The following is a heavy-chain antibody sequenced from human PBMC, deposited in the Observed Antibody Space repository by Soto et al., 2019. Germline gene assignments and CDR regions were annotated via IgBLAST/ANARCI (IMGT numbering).Heavy chain of an antibody. CDR2: IYYSGST. CDR3: AAARIAAAGTFDY. J-gene: IGHJ4*02. V-gene: IGHV4-59*08. D-gene: IGHD6-13*01. CDR1: GGSISSYY. Sequence: QVQLQESGPGLVKPSETLSLTCTVSGGSISSYYWSWIRQPPGKGLEWIGYIYYSGSTNYNPSLKSRVTISVDTSKNKFSLKLSSVTAADTAVYYCAAARIAAAGTFDYWGQGTLVTVSS.